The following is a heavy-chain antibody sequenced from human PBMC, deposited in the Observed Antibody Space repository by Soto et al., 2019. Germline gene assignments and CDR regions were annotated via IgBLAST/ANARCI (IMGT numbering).Heavy chain of an antibody. CDR1: GGTFSSYA. J-gene: IGHJ6*02. D-gene: IGHD2-2*01. V-gene: IGHV1-69*01. Sequence: QVQLVQSGAEVKKPGSSVKVSCKASGGTFSSYAISSVRQAPGQGLEWMGGIIPIFGTANYAQKFQGRVTITADESTSTAYMELSSLRSEDTAVYYCASGIVVVPAARGDYYGMDVWGQGTTVTVSS. CDR2: IIPIFGTA. CDR3: ASGIVVVPAARGDYYGMDV.